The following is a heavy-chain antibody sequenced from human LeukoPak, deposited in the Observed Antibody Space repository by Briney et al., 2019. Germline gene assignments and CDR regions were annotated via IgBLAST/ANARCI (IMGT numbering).Heavy chain of an antibody. D-gene: IGHD3-16*01. V-gene: IGHV5-51*01. CDR3: ARARLRLGDLSYYFDY. J-gene: IGHJ4*02. CDR2: IYPGDSDT. Sequence: GGSLEISCQGSGSTFTSYSIGWVRRLPGKGLGWMGIIYPGDSDTRYSPSFQGQVTISADKSISTAYLQWSSLKASDTAMYYCARARLRLGDLSYYFDYWGQGTLVTVSS. CDR1: GSTFTSYS.